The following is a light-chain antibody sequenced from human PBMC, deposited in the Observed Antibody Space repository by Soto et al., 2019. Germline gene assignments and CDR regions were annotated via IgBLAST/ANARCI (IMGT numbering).Light chain of an antibody. V-gene: IGKV3-20*01. CDR1: QSVKSSY. CDR2: GTS. CDR3: QQLRMYPST. Sequence: EIVLTQSPGTLSLSPGERATLPCRASQSVKSSYLAWYQHKPGQAPRLLIYGTSSRATGIPDRFSGSGSGTDFTLTITSLQAEDFATYYCQQLRMYPSTFGGGTKVDIK. J-gene: IGKJ4*01.